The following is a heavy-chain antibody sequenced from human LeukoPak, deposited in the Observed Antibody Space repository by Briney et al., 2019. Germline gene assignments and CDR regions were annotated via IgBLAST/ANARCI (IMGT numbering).Heavy chain of an antibody. CDR3: ATSITVAPDAFDI. D-gene: IGHD6-19*01. CDR1: GGTFSSYA. V-gene: IGHV1-69*13. J-gene: IGHJ3*02. CDR2: IIPIFGTA. Sequence: ASVKVSCKASGGTFSSYAISWVRQAPGQGLEWMGGIIPIFGTANYAQKFQGRVTITADESTSTAYMELSSLRSEDTAVYYCATSITVAPDAFDIWGQGTMVTVSS.